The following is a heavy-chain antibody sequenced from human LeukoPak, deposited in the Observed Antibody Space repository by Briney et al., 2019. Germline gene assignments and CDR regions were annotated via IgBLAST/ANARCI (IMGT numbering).Heavy chain of an antibody. D-gene: IGHD3-22*01. J-gene: IGHJ4*02. CDR3: ARLFSMPYYDRSGYNNEPHHFDY. CDR1: GFNFSDYY. V-gene: IGHV3-11*01. CDR2: ISNGGTTI. Sequence: GGSLRLSCAASGFNFSDYYMSWFRQAPGKGLEWVSYISNGGTTIYYADSVKGRFTISRDNGKNSLYLQMNSLRAEDTAVYFCARLFSMPYYDRSGYNNEPHHFDYWGQGTLVTVSS.